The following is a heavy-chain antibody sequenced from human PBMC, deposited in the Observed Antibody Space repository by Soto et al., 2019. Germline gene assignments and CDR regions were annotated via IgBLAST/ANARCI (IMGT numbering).Heavy chain of an antibody. J-gene: IGHJ6*03. D-gene: IGHD3-22*01. Sequence: SETLSLTCTVSGGSISSYYWSWIRQPPGKGLEWIGYIYYSGSTNYNPSLKSRVTISVDTSKNQFSLKLSSVTAADTAVYYCARVLGPPVNYYYYMDVWGKGTTVTVSS. CDR1: GGSISSYY. V-gene: IGHV4-59*01. CDR2: IYYSGST. CDR3: ARVLGPPVNYYYYMDV.